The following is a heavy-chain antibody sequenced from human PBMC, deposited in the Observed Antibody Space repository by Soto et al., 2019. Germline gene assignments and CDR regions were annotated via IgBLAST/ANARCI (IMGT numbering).Heavy chain of an antibody. Sequence: GVSLRLSCAASGFIFDNYWMTWVRQAPGKGLEWVANIKQDGSEKYYVDSVKGRFTISRDNAKNSLYLQMNSLRADDTAVYYYARDAYYDESSGYFDYWGQGT. CDR2: IKQDGSEK. J-gene: IGHJ4*02. D-gene: IGHD3-22*01. CDR1: GFIFDNYW. V-gene: IGHV3-7*01. CDR3: ARDAYYDESSGYFDY.